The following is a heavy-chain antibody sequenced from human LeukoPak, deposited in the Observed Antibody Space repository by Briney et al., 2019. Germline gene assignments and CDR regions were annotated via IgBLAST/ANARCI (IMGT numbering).Heavy chain of an antibody. D-gene: IGHD6-13*01. CDR1: GYTFTSYG. CDR2: ISAYNGNT. Sequence: ASVKVSCKASGYTFTSYGISWVRQAPGQGLEWMGWISAYNGNTNYAQKLQGRVTMTTDTSTSTAYMELRSLRSDDTAVYYCARFAGADSSSWYKYYYYMDVWGKGTTVTISS. J-gene: IGHJ6*03. CDR3: ARFAGADSSSWYKYYYYMDV. V-gene: IGHV1-18*01.